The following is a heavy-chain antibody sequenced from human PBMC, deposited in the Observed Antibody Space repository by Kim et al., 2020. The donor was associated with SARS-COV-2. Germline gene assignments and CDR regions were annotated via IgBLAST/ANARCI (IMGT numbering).Heavy chain of an antibody. J-gene: IGHJ4*01. Sequence: GGSLRLSCAVSGFTLRNNSMNWVRQAPGKGPEWVARIRDRSSDKFYVDSVRGRFTISRDNSKKTVYLQMNSLRTEDTAVYYCAKPAQLLYTRRFDFWG. D-gene: IGHD2-2*02. CDR3: AKPAQLLYTRRFDF. CDR2: IRDRSSDK. V-gene: IGHV3-23*01. CDR1: GFTLRNNS.